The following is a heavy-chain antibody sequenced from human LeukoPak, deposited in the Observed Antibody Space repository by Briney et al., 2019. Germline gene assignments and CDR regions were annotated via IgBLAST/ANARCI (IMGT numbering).Heavy chain of an antibody. D-gene: IGHD2-2*01. J-gene: IGHJ4*02. V-gene: IGHV3-21*01. CDR2: ISSRSSYI. CDR1: GFTFSSYS. Sequence: GGSLRLSCAASGFTFSSYSMNWVRQAPGKGLEWVSSISSRSSYIYYADSVKGRFTISRDNAKNSLYLQMNSLRAEDTAVYYCAREEPYCSSTSCPFDYWGQGTLVTVSS. CDR3: AREEPYCSSTSCPFDY.